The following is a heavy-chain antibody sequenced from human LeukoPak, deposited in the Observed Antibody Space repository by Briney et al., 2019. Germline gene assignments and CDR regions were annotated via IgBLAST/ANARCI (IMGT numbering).Heavy chain of an antibody. CDR3: ARGERHSSSWYYFDY. CDR2: IYSGGST. CDR1: GFTVSSNY. D-gene: IGHD6-13*01. Sequence: PGGSLRLSCAASGFTVSSNYMSWVRQAPGKGLEWVSVIYSGGSTYYADSVKGRFTISRDNSKNTLYLQMNSLRAEDTAVYYCARGERHSSSWYYFDYWGQGTLVTASS. V-gene: IGHV3-66*01. J-gene: IGHJ4*02.